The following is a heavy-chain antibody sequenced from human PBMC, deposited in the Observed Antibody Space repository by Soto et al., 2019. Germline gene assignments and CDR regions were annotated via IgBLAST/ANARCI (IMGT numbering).Heavy chain of an antibody. D-gene: IGHD2-15*01. CDR3: ARGGCSGGSCHRPYYYYYYHMDV. J-gene: IGHJ6*03. CDR2: INHSGST. CDR1: GGSFSGYY. Sequence: SETLSLTCAVYGGSFSGYYWSWIRQPPGKGLEWIGEINHSGSTNYNPSLQSRVTISVDTSKNQFSLKLSSVTAADTAVYYCARGGCSGGSCHRPYYYYYYHMDVWGKGTTVT. V-gene: IGHV4-34*01.